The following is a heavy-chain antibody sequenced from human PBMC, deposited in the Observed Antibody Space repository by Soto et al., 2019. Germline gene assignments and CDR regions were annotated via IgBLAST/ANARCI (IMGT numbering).Heavy chain of an antibody. Sequence: QVQLVESGGGVVQPGRSLRLSCAASGFTFSSYGMHWVRQAPGKGLEWVAVISYDGSNKYYADSVKGRFTISRDNSKNTLYLQMNRLRAEDTAVYYCAGLYYDYVWASWGRAPNDAFDIWGQGTMVTVSS. CDR1: GFTFSSYG. CDR3: AGLYYDYVWASWGRAPNDAFDI. D-gene: IGHD3-16*01. CDR2: ISYDGSNK. J-gene: IGHJ3*02. V-gene: IGHV3-30*03.